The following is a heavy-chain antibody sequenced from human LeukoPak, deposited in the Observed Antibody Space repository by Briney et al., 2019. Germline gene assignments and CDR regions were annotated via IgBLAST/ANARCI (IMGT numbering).Heavy chain of an antibody. CDR2: IYWDDDK. J-gene: IGHJ5*02. V-gene: IGHV2-5*02. Sequence: VSGPTLVKPTQTLTLTCTFSGFSLSTSRVGVGWIRQPPGKALEWLALIYWDDDKRYSPSLKSRLTITKDTSKNQVVLIMTNMDPVDTGTYYCAHRQIQGIKFGGGGFDPWGQGTLVTVSS. D-gene: IGHD3-16*01. CDR3: AHRQIQGIKFGGGGFDP. CDR1: GFSLSTSRVG.